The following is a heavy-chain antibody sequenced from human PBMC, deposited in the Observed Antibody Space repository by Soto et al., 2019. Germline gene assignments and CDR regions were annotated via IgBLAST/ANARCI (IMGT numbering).Heavy chain of an antibody. CDR1: GGSISSGDYY. D-gene: IGHD5-12*01. CDR2: IYYSGST. V-gene: IGHV4-30-4*01. CDR3: ARVRGYSGYDVDF. Sequence: SETLSLTCTVSGGSISSGDYYWSWIRQPPGKGLEWIGYIYYSGSTYYNPSLKSRVTISVDTSKNQFSLKLSSVTAADTAVYYCARVRGYSGYDVDFWGQGTLVTVSS. J-gene: IGHJ4*02.